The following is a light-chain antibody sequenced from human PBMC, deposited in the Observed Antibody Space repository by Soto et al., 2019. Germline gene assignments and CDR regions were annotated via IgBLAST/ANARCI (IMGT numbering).Light chain of an antibody. V-gene: IGLV2-11*01. Sequence: QSALTQPRSVSGSPGQSVTISCTGTSSDVGGYNYVSWYQQHPGKAPKLMIYDVSKRPSGVPDRFSGSKSGNTASLTISGLPAEDEADYYCCSDAGSYTWVFGGGTKLTVL. CDR2: DVS. CDR3: CSDAGSYTWV. J-gene: IGLJ3*02. CDR1: SSDVGGYNY.